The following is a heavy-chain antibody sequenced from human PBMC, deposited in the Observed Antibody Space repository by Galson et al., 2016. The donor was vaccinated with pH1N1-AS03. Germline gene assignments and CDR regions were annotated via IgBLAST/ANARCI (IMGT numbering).Heavy chain of an antibody. CDR2: INPSGGTT. CDR1: GYTFTNYF. Sequence: SVKVSCKASGYTFTNYFMHWVRQAPGQGLEWMGVINPSGGTTRYAQKFQGRVTMTRDTSTSTVYMELSRLRSADTAVYYCARTPAEMATISFDYWGQGTPVTVSS. J-gene: IGHJ4*02. D-gene: IGHD5-24*01. V-gene: IGHV1-46*01. CDR3: ARTPAEMATISFDY.